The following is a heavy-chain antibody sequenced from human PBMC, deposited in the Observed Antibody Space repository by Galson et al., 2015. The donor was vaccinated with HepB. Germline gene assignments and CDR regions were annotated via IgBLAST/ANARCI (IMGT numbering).Heavy chain of an antibody. Sequence: SVKVSCKASGYSFTSYGISWVRQAPGQGLEWVGWIGAYNGNTNYAQQLQGRVTLTTDTSTSTAYMDLKSLRSDDAAVYYCARGRYSTSPPDYLGQGTLVTVSS. V-gene: IGHV1-18*01. CDR3: ARGRYSTSPPDY. J-gene: IGHJ4*02. CDR1: GYSFTSYG. D-gene: IGHD6-6*01. CDR2: IGAYNGNT.